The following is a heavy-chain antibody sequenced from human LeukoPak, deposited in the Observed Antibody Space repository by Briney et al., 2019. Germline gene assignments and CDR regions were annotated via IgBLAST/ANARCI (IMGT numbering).Heavy chain of an antibody. CDR2: IYSGGNA. CDR1: EFTVSTNY. D-gene: IGHD1-1*01. V-gene: IGHV3-66*01. CDR3: ARVAKERVGGVYYFDY. J-gene: IGHJ4*02. Sequence: GGSLRLSCAASEFTVSTNYMSWVRQAPGKGLEWVSVIYSGGNAYYADSVKGRFTISRDNSKNTVYLLMNSLRAGDTAVYYCARVAKERVGGVYYFDYWGQGTLVTVSS.